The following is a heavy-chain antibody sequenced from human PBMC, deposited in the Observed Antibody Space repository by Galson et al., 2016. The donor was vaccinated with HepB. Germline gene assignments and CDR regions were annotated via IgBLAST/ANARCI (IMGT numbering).Heavy chain of an antibody. Sequence: SVKVSCKATGGNFRHYVISWVRQAPGQGLEWMGGVIPIFGTPQYAQKFQGRVTITADEDTSTAYMELSSLRSEDTAVYFCARIVVVPPAEGWFDPWCQGTLVTVSS. D-gene: IGHD2-2*01. V-gene: IGHV1-69*13. CDR2: VIPIFGTP. CDR3: ARIVVVPPAEGWFDP. J-gene: IGHJ5*02. CDR1: GGNFRHYV.